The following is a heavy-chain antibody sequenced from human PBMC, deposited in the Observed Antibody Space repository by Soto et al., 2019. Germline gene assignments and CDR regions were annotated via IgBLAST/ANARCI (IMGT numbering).Heavy chain of an antibody. CDR3: AKSWGDTWQESAFDI. V-gene: IGHV3-23*01. CDR1: GFSFSSYS. Sequence: EVQLLESGGDLIQPGGSLRLSCAASGFSFSSYSMSWVRQAPGKGLEWVSGMSATGGSTYYADSVKGRFIISRDNSRKTLYLLMNTLRADDTAVYYCAKSWGDTWQESAFDIWGLGTMVTVSA. D-gene: IGHD5-18*01. CDR2: MSATGGST. J-gene: IGHJ3*02.